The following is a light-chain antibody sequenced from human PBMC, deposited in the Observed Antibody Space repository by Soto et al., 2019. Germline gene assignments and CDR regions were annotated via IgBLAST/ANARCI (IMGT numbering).Light chain of an antibody. CDR3: SSYTTSSSYV. CDR1: SSDVGGYIY. V-gene: IGLV2-14*01. J-gene: IGLJ1*01. CDR2: DVT. Sequence: SSLTQPACVSVSPGQSIPISCTGTSSDVGGYIYVSWYQQHPGKAPKLMIYDVTSRPSGVSYRFSGSKSGNTASLTISGLQAEDEADYYCSSYTTSSSYVFGTGTKVTVL.